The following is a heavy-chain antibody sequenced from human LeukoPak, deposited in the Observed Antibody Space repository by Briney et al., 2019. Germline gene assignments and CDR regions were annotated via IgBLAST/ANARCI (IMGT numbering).Heavy chain of an antibody. Sequence: SETLSLTCTVSGGSISSSSYYWGWIRQPPGKGLEWIGSIYYSGSTYYNPSLKSRVTISVDTSKNQFSLKLSSVTAADTAVYYCAGGPDYDILTGYSYYFDYWGQGTLVTVSS. D-gene: IGHD3-9*01. CDR3: AGGPDYDILTGYSYYFDY. V-gene: IGHV4-39*01. CDR1: GGSISSSSYY. CDR2: IYYSGST. J-gene: IGHJ4*02.